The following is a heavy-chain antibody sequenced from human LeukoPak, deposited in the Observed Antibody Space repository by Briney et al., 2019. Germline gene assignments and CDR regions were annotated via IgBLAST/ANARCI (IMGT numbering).Heavy chain of an antibody. Sequence: GESLKISCKGSGYSFISNWIGWVRQMPGKGLEWMGIIYPGDSDTRYSPSFRGQVTISADKSISTAYLQWSSLKASDTAMYYCASFGIAAAGTVDYWGQGTLVTVSS. V-gene: IGHV5-51*01. D-gene: IGHD6-13*01. CDR2: IYPGDSDT. J-gene: IGHJ4*02. CDR3: ASFGIAAAGTVDY. CDR1: GYSFISNW.